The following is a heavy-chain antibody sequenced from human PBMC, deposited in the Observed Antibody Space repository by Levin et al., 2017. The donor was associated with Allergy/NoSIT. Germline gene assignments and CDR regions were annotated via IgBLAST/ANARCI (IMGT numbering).Heavy chain of an antibody. CDR3: ARDRRDYYDNFYYFDY. D-gene: IGHD3-22*01. Sequence: GGSLRLSCAASGFTFSSSWMSWVRQAPGKGLEWVANIKRDESEKYYVDSVKGRFTISRDSAKNSLFLLMNSLRAEDTAVYYCARDRRDYYDNFYYFDYWGQGALVTVSS. CDR1: GFTFSSSW. V-gene: IGHV3-7*01. CDR2: IKRDESEK. J-gene: IGHJ4*02.